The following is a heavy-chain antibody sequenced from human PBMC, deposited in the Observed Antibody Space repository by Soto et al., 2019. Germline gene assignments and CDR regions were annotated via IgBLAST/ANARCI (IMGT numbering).Heavy chain of an antibody. D-gene: IGHD6-6*01. CDR2: ISAYNGNT. J-gene: IGHJ6*02. CDR3: ARDSYSSSSPFYYYYGMDV. V-gene: IGHV1-18*04. CDR1: GYTFTSYG. Sequence: GPSVKVSCKASGYTFTSYGISWVRQAPGQGLEWMGWISAYNGNTNYAQKLQGRVTMTTDTSTSTAYMELRSLRSDDTAVYYCARDSYSSSSPFYYYYGMDVWGQGXTVTVYS.